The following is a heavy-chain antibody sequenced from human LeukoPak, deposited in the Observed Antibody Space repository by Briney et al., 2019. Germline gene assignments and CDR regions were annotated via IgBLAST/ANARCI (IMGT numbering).Heavy chain of an antibody. CDR3: ARGITVADLFDY. D-gene: IGHD6-19*01. Sequence: SGGSLRLSCAASGFTFSSYAMSWVRQAPGKGLEWVSSVTSSGSAIFYADSVKGRFTISRDNAKNSLYLQMNSLRAEDTALYYCARGITVADLFDYWGQGTLVTVSS. CDR1: GFTFSSYA. CDR2: VTSSGSAI. V-gene: IGHV3-48*04. J-gene: IGHJ4*02.